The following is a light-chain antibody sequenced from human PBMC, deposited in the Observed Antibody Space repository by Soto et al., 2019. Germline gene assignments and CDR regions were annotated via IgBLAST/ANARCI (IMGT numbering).Light chain of an antibody. V-gene: IGLV1-51*01. CDR2: DNN. CDR3: ATWDSSLGAVV. Sequence: QSVLTQPPSVSAAPGQEVTIACSGSNSNIGIEYVAWYQHLPGTAPKLVIYDNNKRPSGIPDRFSGSKSGTSATLGITGLQTGDEAVYYCATWDSSLGAVVFGGGTKVTVL. J-gene: IGLJ3*02. CDR1: NSNIGIEY.